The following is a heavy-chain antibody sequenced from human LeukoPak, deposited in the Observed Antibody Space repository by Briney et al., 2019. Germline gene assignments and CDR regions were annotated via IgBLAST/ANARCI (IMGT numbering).Heavy chain of an antibody. Sequence: GGSLRLSCAASGFTFSSSYMTWVRQAPGEGLEWVSITYADGYTFYADSVKGRFTISRDSSKNTLCLQMNSLRAEDTAMYYCARGLRHCDRTSCFQPFDCWGQGTLVTVSS. CDR3: ARGLRHCDRTSCFQPFDC. J-gene: IGHJ4*02. CDR2: TYADGYT. CDR1: GFTFSSSY. D-gene: IGHD2-2*01. V-gene: IGHV3-53*01.